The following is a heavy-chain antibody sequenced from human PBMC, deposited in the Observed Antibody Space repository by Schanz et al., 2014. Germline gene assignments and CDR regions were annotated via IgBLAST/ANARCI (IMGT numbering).Heavy chain of an antibody. D-gene: IGHD3-10*01. Sequence: QGQLVQSGAEVKKPGASVKVSCKASGYTFTSYGITWVRQAPGQGLEWMGWISGYNGDTNYAPKFQDRVTMTTDTSTGITSLELRNLKSDDTAVYYCARDRVSFVRGPLGVDWGQGTQVIGSS. J-gene: IGHJ4*02. CDR3: ARDRVSFVRGPLGVD. CDR2: ISGYNGDT. CDR1: GYTFTSYG. V-gene: IGHV1-18*01.